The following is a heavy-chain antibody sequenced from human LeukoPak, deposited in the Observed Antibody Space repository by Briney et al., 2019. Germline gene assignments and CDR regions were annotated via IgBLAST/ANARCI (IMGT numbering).Heavy chain of an antibody. D-gene: IGHD3-22*01. CDR1: GGSISSYY. Sequence: SETLSLTCTVSGGSISSYYWSWIRQPPGKGLEWIGYIYYSGSTNYNPSLKSRVTISVDTSKNQFSLKLSSVTAADTAVYYCAARDSYDSSGYYSYWGQGTLVTVSS. CDR3: AARDSYDSSGYYSY. J-gene: IGHJ4*02. V-gene: IGHV4-59*01. CDR2: IYYSGST.